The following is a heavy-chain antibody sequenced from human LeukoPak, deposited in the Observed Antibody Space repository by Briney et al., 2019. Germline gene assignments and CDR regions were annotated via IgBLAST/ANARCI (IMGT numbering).Heavy chain of an antibody. CDR2: INPTGTGT. Sequence: GASVKVSCKASGYTFTNYYMHWVRQAPGQGLEWMGLINPTGTGTNYAQKFRGRVTMTRDTSTTTVYMELSSLTSEDTAVYYCAREEYGGYSDYWGQGTLVTVSS. V-gene: IGHV1-46*01. D-gene: IGHD2-21*01. CDR1: GYTFTNYY. CDR3: AREEYGGYSDY. J-gene: IGHJ4*02.